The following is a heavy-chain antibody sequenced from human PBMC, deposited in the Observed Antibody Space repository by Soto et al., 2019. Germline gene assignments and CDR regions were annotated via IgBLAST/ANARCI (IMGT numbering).Heavy chain of an antibody. CDR2: IYYSGST. D-gene: IGHD3-10*01. V-gene: IGHV4-31*03. CDR3: ARGGLLWFGEVNWFDP. Sequence: SETLSLTCTVSGGSISSDNYYCSWIRQHPGKGLEWIGYIYYSGSTYYNPSLKSRVTISVDTSKNQFSLKVSSVTAADTAVYYCARGGLLWFGEVNWFDPWGQGTLVTVSS. CDR1: GGSISSDNYY. J-gene: IGHJ5*02.